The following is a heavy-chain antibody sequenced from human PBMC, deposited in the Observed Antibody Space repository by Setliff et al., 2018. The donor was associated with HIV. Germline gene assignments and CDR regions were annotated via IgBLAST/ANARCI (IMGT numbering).Heavy chain of an antibody. V-gene: IGHV5-51*01. CDR2: IYPDDSAT. J-gene: IGHJ4*02. D-gene: IGHD6-13*01. CDR1: GYSFSDHW. CDR3: ARRMWQQDSKFMYYFDY. Sequence: GESLKISCKAFGYSFSDHWIGWVRQMPGKGLEWMGIIYPDDSATRYSPSFQGQVTISADKSINTAYMHWRSLRASDTAMYYCARRMWQQDSKFMYYFDYWGQGTLVTVSS.